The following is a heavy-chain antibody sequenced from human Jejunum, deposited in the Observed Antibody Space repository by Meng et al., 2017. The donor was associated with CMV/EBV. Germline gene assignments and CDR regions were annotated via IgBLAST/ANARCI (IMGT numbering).Heavy chain of an antibody. V-gene: IGHV3-48*03. CDR3: ARGGSGSYFLRYFDY. CDR2: IGQSDSTT. J-gene: IGHJ4*02. CDR1: FTFSSYA. D-gene: IGHD2/OR15-2a*01. Sequence: FTFSSYAMRWVRQTPGKGLEWISYIGQSDSTTYYADSVKGRFTISRDNVKNSLYLLMESLRPEDTAVYYCARGGSGSYFLRYFDYFGQGALVTVSS.